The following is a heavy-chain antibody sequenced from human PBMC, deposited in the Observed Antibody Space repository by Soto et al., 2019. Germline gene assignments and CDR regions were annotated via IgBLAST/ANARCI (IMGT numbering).Heavy chain of an antibody. Sequence: DGSLRLSCAASGFNLHWYWMSWVRQAPGKGLEWLATIKTDGSEKKDLDTVKGRFSVSKENAENSVYLQRDSLRSEDTAVYSCARDSGCGSGNSVNHYLYYRRNESLVTTSS. CDR3: ARDSGCGSGNSVNHYLYY. CDR1: GFNLHWYW. CDR2: IKTDGSEK. J-gene: IGHJ4*01. D-gene: IGHD3-10*01. V-gene: IGHV3-7*01.